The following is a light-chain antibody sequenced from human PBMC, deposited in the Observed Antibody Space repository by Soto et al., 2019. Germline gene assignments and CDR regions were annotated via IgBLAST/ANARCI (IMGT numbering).Light chain of an antibody. V-gene: IGLV4-60*01. CDR2: LEGIGSY. Sequence: QPVLTQSSSASASLGSSVKLTCSLSSGHSSYIIAWHQQQPGKAPRCLMKLEGIGSYNKGSGVPDRFSGSSSGADRCLTISNLQLEAEADYDCETWDSNTGVFVGGTKVTVL. CDR1: SGHSSYI. CDR3: ETWDSNTGV. J-gene: IGLJ3*02.